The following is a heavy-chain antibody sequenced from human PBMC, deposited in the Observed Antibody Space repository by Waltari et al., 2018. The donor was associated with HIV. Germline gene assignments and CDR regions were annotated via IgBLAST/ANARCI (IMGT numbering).Heavy chain of an antibody. CDR1: GGSVGSSGFS. CDR2: IYYTGST. J-gene: IGHJ3*01. D-gene: IGHD2-15*01. Sequence: QLRLQESGSGLLKPSQTLSLTCNVSGGSVGSSGFSWSWIRQSPGKGLEWIGYIYYTGSTYYNPSLKRRVNISLDRSKNQFSLRLSYVSAADTAVYYCARDRFCNGNGCSPSDAFDVWGQGRMVTVSS. V-gene: IGHV4-30-2*06. CDR3: ARDRFCNGNGCSPSDAFDV.